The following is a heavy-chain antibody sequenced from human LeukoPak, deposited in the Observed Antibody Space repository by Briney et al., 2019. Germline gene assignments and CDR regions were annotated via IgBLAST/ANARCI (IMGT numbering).Heavy chain of an antibody. Sequence: GGSLRLSCAASGFTFSSYGMHWVRQAPGEGLEWVAVIWYDGSNKYYADSVKGRFTISRDNSKNTLYLQMNSLRAEDTAVYYCARVPTAEYSYGSYYFDYWGQGTLVTVSS. J-gene: IGHJ4*02. CDR1: GFTFSSYG. D-gene: IGHD5-18*01. CDR3: ARVPTAEYSYGSYYFDY. V-gene: IGHV3-33*01. CDR2: IWYDGSNK.